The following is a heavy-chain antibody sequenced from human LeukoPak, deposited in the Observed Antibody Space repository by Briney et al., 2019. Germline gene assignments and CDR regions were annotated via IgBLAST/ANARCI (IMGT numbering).Heavy chain of an antibody. CDR1: GFTFDDYA. V-gene: IGHV3-9*03. D-gene: IGHD3-16*01. CDR2: ISWNSGTI. J-gene: IGHJ4*02. Sequence: GGSLRLSCAASGFTFDDYAMHWVRQAPGKGLEWVSGISWNSGTIDYADSVKGRFTISRVNAKNSLYLQMNSLRAEDMALYYCAKDFFGELLYYFDYWGQGTLVTVSS. CDR3: AKDFFGELLYYFDY.